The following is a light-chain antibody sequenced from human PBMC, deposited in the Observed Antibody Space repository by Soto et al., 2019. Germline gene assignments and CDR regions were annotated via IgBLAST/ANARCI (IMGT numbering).Light chain of an antibody. CDR2: AAS. J-gene: IGKJ1*01. CDR1: QSIANF. Sequence: DIQMTQSPSSLSASVGDRVTITCRATQSIANFLNWYQQKPGKAPKLLIYAASTLQSVVPSRFSGSGSGTDFTLTINSLQPEDFATYYCQQSYSIPWTFGLGTQVEIK. CDR3: QQSYSIPWT. V-gene: IGKV1-39*01.